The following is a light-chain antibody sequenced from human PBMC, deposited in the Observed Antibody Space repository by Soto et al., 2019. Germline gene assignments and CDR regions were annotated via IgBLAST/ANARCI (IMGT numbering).Light chain of an antibody. V-gene: IGKV1-27*01. Sequence: DIQMTQSPSSLSASVGDRVTIPCRASQGISNHLAWYQQKPGKLPKLLVYAASTLQSGVPSRFSGSGSGTDFTLTISSLQPEDVATYYCQKYNSAPPWTFGQGTKVEI. J-gene: IGKJ1*01. CDR2: AAS. CDR1: QGISNH. CDR3: QKYNSAPPWT.